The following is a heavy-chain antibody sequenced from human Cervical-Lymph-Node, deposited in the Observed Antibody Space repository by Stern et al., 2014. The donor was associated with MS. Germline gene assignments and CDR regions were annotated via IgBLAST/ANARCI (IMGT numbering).Heavy chain of an antibody. CDR3: ARDTSSPERSDW. CDR2: ITNVGSS. D-gene: IGHD1-1*01. J-gene: IGHJ4*02. CDR1: GSTVSRAY. Sequence: EVQLVVSGGGVIQPGGSLRLSCTASGSTVSRAYMTWVRQAPVMGLEWVSLITNVGSSFYTDSVKGRFAISRDDSKNTVYLHMTSLRAEDTAMYYCARDTSSPERSDWWGQGTLVTVSS. V-gene: IGHV3-53*01.